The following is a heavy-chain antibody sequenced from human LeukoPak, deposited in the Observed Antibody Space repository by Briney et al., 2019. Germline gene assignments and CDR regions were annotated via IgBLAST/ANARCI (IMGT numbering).Heavy chain of an antibody. CDR1: GFTFSSYS. Sequence: PGGSLRLSCAASGFTFSSYSMNWVRQAPGKGLEWVSSISSSSSYIYYADSVKGRFTISRDNAKNSLYLQMNSLRAEDTAVYYCARDGYYYDSSGYYPFDYWGQGTLVTVSS. D-gene: IGHD3-22*01. CDR3: ARDGYYYDSSGYYPFDY. CDR2: ISSSSSYI. J-gene: IGHJ4*02. V-gene: IGHV3-21*01.